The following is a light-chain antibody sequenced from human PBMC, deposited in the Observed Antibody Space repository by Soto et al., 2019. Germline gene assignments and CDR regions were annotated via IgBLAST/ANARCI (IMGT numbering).Light chain of an antibody. CDR2: EGS. J-gene: IGLJ2*01. CDR1: SSDVGSYNL. Sequence: QSALTQPASVSGSPGQSITISCTGTSSDVGSYNLVSWYQQHPGKAPKLMIYEGSKRPSGVSNRFSGSKSGNTASLTISGFQAEDEADYDCCSYAGSSTLVFAGGTKLTVL. CDR3: CSYAGSSTLV. V-gene: IGLV2-23*01.